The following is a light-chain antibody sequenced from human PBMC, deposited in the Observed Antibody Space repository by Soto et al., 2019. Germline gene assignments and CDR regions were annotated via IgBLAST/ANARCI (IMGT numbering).Light chain of an antibody. CDR3: QQYNKWPPYT. Sequence: EIVMTQSPATLSVSPGARATLSCRASQSVSSNLAWYQQKPGQAPRLLIYAASTRATGIPARLSSSGSRIELTLTISRLESEDFDVYYCQQYNKWPPYTFGQRTKLEIK. J-gene: IGKJ2*01. CDR1: QSVSSN. CDR2: AAS. V-gene: IGKV3-15*01.